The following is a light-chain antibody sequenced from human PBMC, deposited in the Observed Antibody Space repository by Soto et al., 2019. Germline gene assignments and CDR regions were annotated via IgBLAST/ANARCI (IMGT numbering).Light chain of an antibody. CDR3: QQYGSSGT. V-gene: IGKV3-20*01. CDR1: QSVSSNY. J-gene: IGKJ1*01. CDR2: GAS. Sequence: EIVLTQSPGTLSLSPGERATLSCRASQSVSSNYLAWYPPKPGQAPRLLIYGASNRATGIPDRFSGSGSGTDFPLTISRLAPEDFAVYYCQQYGSSGTCGQGTKGDIK.